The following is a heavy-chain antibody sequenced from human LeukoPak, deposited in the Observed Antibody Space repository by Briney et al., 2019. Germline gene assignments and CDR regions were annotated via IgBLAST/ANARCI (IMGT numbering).Heavy chain of an antibody. Sequence: QSSETLSLTCTVSGGSISSHYWSWIRQPPGKGLEWIGYIYYSGSTNYNPSLKSRVTISVDTSKNQFSLKLSSVTAADTAVYYCARDAPPGVQLWDNDAFDIWGQGTMVTVSS. CDR3: ARDAPPGVQLWDNDAFDI. V-gene: IGHV4-59*11. D-gene: IGHD5-18*01. CDR2: IYYSGST. CDR1: GGSISSHY. J-gene: IGHJ3*02.